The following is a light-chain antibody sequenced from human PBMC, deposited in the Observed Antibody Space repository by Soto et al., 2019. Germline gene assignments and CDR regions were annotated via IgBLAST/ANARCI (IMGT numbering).Light chain of an antibody. V-gene: IGLV2-23*01. CDR1: SSGVENYNL. J-gene: IGLJ2*01. CDR3: SSYAGAVV. Sequence: QSALTQPASVSGSPGQSITLSCTRTSSGVENYNLVSWYQHRPGKAPKLIIYEGSQRPSGVSDRFPGSKSGNTASLTISGLRAEDEADYYCSSYAGAVVFGGGTKLTVL. CDR2: EGS.